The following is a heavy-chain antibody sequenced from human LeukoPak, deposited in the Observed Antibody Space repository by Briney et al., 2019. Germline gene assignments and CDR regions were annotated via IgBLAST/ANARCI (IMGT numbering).Heavy chain of an antibody. J-gene: IGHJ4*02. D-gene: IGHD6-13*01. CDR2: MNPNSGNT. V-gene: IGHV1-8*01. Sequence: ASVKVSCKASGYTFTSYDINWVRQATGQGLEWLGWMNPNSGNTGYAQKFQGRVTMTRNTSISTAYMELSSLRSEDTAVYYCARDFAAAGTQPGPWGQGTLVTVSS. CDR1: GYTFTSYD. CDR3: ARDFAAAGTQPGP.